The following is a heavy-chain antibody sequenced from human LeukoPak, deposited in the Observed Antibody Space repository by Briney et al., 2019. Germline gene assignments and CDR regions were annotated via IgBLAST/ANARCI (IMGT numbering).Heavy chain of an antibody. V-gene: IGHV4-39*01. Sequence: SETLSLTSSVSGASIDTNNYYWGWIRQTPGKWLEWIGSIYYTGVTYYKPSLKRRVTISVNASKTQFSLRLTSVTAADTGVYYCARHLSRGKDSWGRGTLVTVSS. CDR2: IYYTGVT. CDR3: ARHLSRGKDS. CDR1: GASIDTNNYY. J-gene: IGHJ4*02.